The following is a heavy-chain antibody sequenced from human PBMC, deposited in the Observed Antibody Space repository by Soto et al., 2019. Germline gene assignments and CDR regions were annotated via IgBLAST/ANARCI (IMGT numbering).Heavy chain of an antibody. CDR3: ASPVAYDAFDI. CDR1: GYTFTGYY. CDR2: INPNSGGT. Sequence: ASVKVPCKASGYTFTGYYMHWVRQAPGQGLEWMGWINPNSGGTNYAQKFQGWVTMTRDTSISTAYMELSRLRSDDTSVYYCASPVAYDAFDIWGQGTMVTVSS. J-gene: IGHJ3*02. V-gene: IGHV1-2*04.